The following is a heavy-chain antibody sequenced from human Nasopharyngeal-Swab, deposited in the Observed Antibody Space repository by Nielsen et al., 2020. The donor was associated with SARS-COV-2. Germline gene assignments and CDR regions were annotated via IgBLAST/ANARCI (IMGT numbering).Heavy chain of an antibody. CDR1: GFSFRSYL. Sequence: GGSLRLSCTASGFSFRSYLMSWVRQTPGKGLEWVANINQGGSERDYVDSVKGRFTISRGNAENSPYLQMNSLRAEDTAVYYCARGTGVYCSGGSCYPGAFDYWGQGTLVTVSS. D-gene: IGHD2-15*01. V-gene: IGHV3-7*01. J-gene: IGHJ4*02. CDR3: ARGTGVYCSGGSCYPGAFDY. CDR2: INQGGSER.